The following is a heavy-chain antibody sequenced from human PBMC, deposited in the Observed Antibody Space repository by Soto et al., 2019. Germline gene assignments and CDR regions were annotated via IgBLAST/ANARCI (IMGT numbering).Heavy chain of an antibody. CDR1: GGTFSSYA. V-gene: IGHV1-69*13. CDR2: IIPIFGTA. CDR3: ASTQNDYGEIDCYYYGMDV. D-gene: IGHD4-17*01. Sequence: ASVKVSCKASGGTFSSYAISWVRQAPGQGLEWMGGIIPIFGTANYAQKFQGRVTTTADESTSTAYMELSSLRSEDTAVYYCASTQNDYGEIDCYYYGMDVWGQGTTVTVSS. J-gene: IGHJ6*02.